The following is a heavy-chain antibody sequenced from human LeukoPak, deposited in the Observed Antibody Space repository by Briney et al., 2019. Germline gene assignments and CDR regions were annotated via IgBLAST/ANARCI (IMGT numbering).Heavy chain of an antibody. D-gene: IGHD4-17*01. J-gene: IGHJ4*02. V-gene: IGHV4-34*01. CDR3: ARAGYGDSDFDY. CDR2: NNHSGST. CDR1: GGSFSGYY. Sequence: KSSETLSLTCAVYGGSFSGYYWSWIRQPPGKGLEWIGENNHSGSTNYNPSLKSRVTISVDTSKNQFSLKLNSVTAADTAVYYCARAGYGDSDFDYWGQGTLVTVSS.